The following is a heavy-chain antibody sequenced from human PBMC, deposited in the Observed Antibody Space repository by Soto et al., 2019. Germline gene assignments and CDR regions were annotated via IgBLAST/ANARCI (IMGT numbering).Heavy chain of an antibody. Sequence: QITLKESGPTLVKPTQTLTLTCTFSGFSLSTSGVNVGWIRQPPGKALEWLALIYWDDAKRYSPSLKNRLTITKDTSKNQVVLTMTNIDPVDTATYYYAHRRRGFSYGHYFDYWGQGTLVTVSS. CDR1: GFSLSTSGVN. D-gene: IGHD5-18*01. CDR2: IYWDDAK. V-gene: IGHV2-5*02. CDR3: AHRRRGFSYGHYFDY. J-gene: IGHJ4*02.